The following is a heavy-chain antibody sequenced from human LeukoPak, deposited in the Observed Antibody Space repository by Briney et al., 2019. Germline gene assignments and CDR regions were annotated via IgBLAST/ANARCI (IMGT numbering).Heavy chain of an antibody. V-gene: IGHV3-30*02. CDR2: IRYDGSNK. CDR3: AKLSRDSSGYAY. J-gene: IGHJ4*02. Sequence: GGSLRLSCAASGFTFSSYGMHWVRQAPGKGLEWVAFIRYDGSNKYYADSVKGRFTISRDNSKNTLYLQVNSLRAEDTAVYYCAKLSRDSSGYAYWGQGTLVTVSS. CDR1: GFTFSSYG. D-gene: IGHD3-22*01.